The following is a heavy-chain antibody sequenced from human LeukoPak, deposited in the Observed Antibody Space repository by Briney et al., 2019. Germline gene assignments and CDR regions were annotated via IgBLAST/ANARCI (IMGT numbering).Heavy chain of an antibody. CDR3: ARGTVAGIRWFDY. Sequence: GASVKVSCKASGYTLTSYAMNWVRQAPRQGLEWMGWINTNTGNPTYAQGFTGRFVFSLDTSVSTAYLQISSLKAEDTAVYYCARGTVAGIRWFDYWGQGTLVTVSS. V-gene: IGHV7-4-1*02. CDR2: INTNTGNP. J-gene: IGHJ4*02. D-gene: IGHD6-19*01. CDR1: GYTLTSYA.